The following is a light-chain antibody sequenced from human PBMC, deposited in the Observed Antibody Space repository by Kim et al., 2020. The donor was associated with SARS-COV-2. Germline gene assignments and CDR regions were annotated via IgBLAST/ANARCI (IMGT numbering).Light chain of an antibody. CDR2: DVS. CDR3: HLYSQSRPWT. J-gene: IGKJ1*01. CDR1: QGVHNW. V-gene: IGKV1-5*01. Sequence: GEHGAISWRASQGVHNWIAWFRQRPGCPPSLLLYDVSSLRFGVLPRFSGNGCGTAFSLPIVSLQPADLATYYCHLYSQSRPWTFGQGTKVDIK.